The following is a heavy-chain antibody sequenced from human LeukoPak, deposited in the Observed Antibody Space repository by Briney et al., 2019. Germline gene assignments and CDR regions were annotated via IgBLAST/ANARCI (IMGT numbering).Heavy chain of an antibody. J-gene: IGHJ4*02. CDR2: IYHSGST. CDR3: ARLYYYDSSGYYPSYYFDY. Sequence: SGTLSLTCAVSGGSISSSNWWSWVRQPPGKGLEWIGEIYHSGSTNYNPSLKSRVTISVDKSKNQFSLKLSSVTAADTAVYYCARLYYYDSSGYYPSYYFDYWGQGTLVTVSS. D-gene: IGHD3-22*01. CDR1: GGSISSSNW. V-gene: IGHV4-4*02.